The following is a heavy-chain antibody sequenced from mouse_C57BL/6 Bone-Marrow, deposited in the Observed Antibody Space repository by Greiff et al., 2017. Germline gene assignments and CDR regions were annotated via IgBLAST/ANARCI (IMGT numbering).Heavy chain of an antibody. CDR1: GYTFTSYW. CDR2: IDPSDSET. D-gene: IGHD1-1*01. Sequence: QVQLQQPGAELVRPGSSVKLSCKASGYTFTSYWMHWVKQRPIQGLEWIGNIDPSDSETHYNQKFKDKATLTVDKSSSTAYMPHSSLTSEDSAVYYCASLITTVVGGYWGQGTTLTVSS. J-gene: IGHJ2*01. V-gene: IGHV1-52*01. CDR3: ASLITTVVGGY.